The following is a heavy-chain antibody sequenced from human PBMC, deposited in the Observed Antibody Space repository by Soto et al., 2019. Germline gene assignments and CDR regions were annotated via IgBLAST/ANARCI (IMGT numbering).Heavy chain of an antibody. CDR3: ARGSYYYDSSGYGGAFDI. V-gene: IGHV4-39*01. J-gene: IGHJ3*02. CDR1: GGSISSSSYY. Sequence: KTSETLSLTCTVSGGSISSSSYYWGGIGQPPGKGLEWIGSIYYSGSTYYNPSLKSRVTISVDTSKNQFSLKLSSVTAADTAVYYCARGSYYYDSSGYGGAFDIWGQGTMVTVSS. D-gene: IGHD3-22*01. CDR2: IYYSGST.